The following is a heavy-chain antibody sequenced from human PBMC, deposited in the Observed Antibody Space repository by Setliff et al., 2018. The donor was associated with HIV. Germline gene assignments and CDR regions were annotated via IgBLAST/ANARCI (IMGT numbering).Heavy chain of an antibody. CDR1: GYSFTNYW. J-gene: IGHJ4*02. Sequence: PGESLKISCKASGYSFTNYWIGWVRQMPGKGLESMGIIYPGDSDTRYSPSFQGQVTISADRSISTAYLQWSSLKASDTAIYFCARVIKNFWSGYHFDFWGQGTLVTVSS. CDR2: IYPGDSDT. V-gene: IGHV5-51*01. CDR3: ARVIKNFWSGYHFDF. D-gene: IGHD3-3*01.